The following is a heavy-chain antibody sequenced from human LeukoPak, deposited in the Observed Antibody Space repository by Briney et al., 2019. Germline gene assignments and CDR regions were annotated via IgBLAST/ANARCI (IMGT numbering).Heavy chain of an antibody. CDR2: IYHSGST. V-gene: IGHV4-38-2*02. D-gene: IGHD3-16*01. CDR1: GYSIYSGYY. CDR3: ARDATGLGNYFAS. J-gene: IGHJ4*02. Sequence: SETLSLTCTVSGYSIYSGYYWAWIRQPPGKGLEWIGSIYHSGSTYYTPSLKSRVTISVDTSKNQFSLKLSSVTAADTAIYFCARDATGLGNYFASWGQGTLVTVSS.